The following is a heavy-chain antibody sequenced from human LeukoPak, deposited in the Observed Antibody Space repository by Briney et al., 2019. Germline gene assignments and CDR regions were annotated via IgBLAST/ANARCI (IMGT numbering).Heavy chain of an antibody. CDR2: IYYTGNT. J-gene: IGHJ3*02. V-gene: IGHV4-39*01. D-gene: IGHD1-26*01. CDR3: ARRGGSYYWDAFDI. Sequence: SETLSLTCTVSGGSISSSSYYWGWLRQPPGKGLEWIGSIYYTGNTYYNPSLKSRLTISVDTSKNQFSLKLSSVTAADTAVYYCARRGGSYYWDAFDIWGQGTMVTVSS. CDR1: GGSISSSSYY.